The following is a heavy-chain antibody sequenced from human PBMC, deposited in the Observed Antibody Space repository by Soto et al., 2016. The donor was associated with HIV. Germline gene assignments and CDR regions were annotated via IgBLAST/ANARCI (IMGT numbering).Heavy chain of an antibody. J-gene: IGHJ2*01. CDR1: GGSFNGHS. V-gene: IGHV4-34*02. Sequence: QVHLQQWGAGLLKPSETLSLTCAVNGGSFNGHSWSWIRQSPGKGLDWIAEISHSGDTKYNAPLKSRVTISVDTSNRQFSLRLTSITAADTAMYYCARGAARTFGELLTTTTYWYFDLWGPSTLVSVSS. CDR2: ISHSGDT. CDR3: ARGAARTFGELLTTTTYWYFDL. D-gene: IGHD3-10*01.